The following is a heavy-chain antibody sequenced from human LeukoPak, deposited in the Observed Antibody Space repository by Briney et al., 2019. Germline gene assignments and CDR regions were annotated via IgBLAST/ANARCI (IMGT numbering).Heavy chain of an antibody. CDR1: GYTFTGYY. CDR3: ARESERWLQPFDY. CDR2: INPNSGGT. J-gene: IGHJ4*02. V-gene: IGHV1-2*02. Sequence: ASVKVSCKASGYTFTGYYIHWVRQAPGQGLEWMGWINPNSGGTNYAQKFQGRVTMTRDTSISTAYMELSRLRSDDTAVYYCARESERWLQPFDYWGQGTLVTVSS. D-gene: IGHD5-24*01.